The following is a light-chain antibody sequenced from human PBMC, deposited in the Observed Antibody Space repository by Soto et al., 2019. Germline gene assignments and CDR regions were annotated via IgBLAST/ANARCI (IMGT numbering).Light chain of an antibody. CDR3: QTWGAGFSVV. Sequence: QLVLTQSPSASASLGASVKLTCTLSSGHSSYAIAWHQQQPEKGPRYLMKVNTDGSHNKGDGIPDRFSGSSSGAERYLTISSFQSEDEADYYCQTWGAGFSVVFGGGTKLTVL. CDR1: SGHSSYA. V-gene: IGLV4-69*01. CDR2: VNTDGSH. J-gene: IGLJ2*01.